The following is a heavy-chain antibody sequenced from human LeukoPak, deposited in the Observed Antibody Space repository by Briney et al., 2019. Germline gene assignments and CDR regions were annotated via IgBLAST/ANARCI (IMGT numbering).Heavy chain of an antibody. CDR2: ISGSSTGT. J-gene: IGHJ4*02. CDR3: AKDQYSRSWVWDY. Sequence: HPGGSLRLSCAASGLTFSAYGMSWVRQAPGKGLEWVSSISGSSTGTYYADSVKGRFTISRDNSKNTLYLQMNSLRAEDTAIYYCAKDQYSRSWVWDYWGQGTLVTVSS. V-gene: IGHV3-23*01. D-gene: IGHD6-13*01. CDR1: GLTFSAYG.